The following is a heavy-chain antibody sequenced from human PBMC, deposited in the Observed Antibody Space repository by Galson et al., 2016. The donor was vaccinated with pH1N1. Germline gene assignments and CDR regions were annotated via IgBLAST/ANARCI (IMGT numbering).Heavy chain of an antibody. J-gene: IGHJ2*01. CDR3: AREDYYDTDLSDWYFDL. D-gene: IGHD3-22*01. V-gene: IGHV1-69*13. CDR2: IIPILNTA. CDR1: GGTFGSYG. Sequence: VKVSCKASGGTFGSYGINWVRQAPGQGLGWMGGIIPILNTAKYAQNFQGRVTITADKSTTTAYMELSSLRSEDTAVYFCAREDYYDTDLSDWYFDLWGRGTLLTVSS.